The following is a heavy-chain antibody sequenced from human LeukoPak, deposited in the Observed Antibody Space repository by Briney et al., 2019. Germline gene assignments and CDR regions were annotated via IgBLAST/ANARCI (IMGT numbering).Heavy chain of an antibody. Sequence: ASVKVSCKASGYTFTSYDINWVRQATGQGLEWMGWMNPNSGNTGYAQKFQGRVTMTRNTSISTAYMELSSLRSEDTAVYYCARVPYYDYVWGSYRPNYYFDYWGQGTLVTVSS. CDR2: MNPNSGNT. D-gene: IGHD3-16*02. CDR1: GYTFTSYD. J-gene: IGHJ4*02. CDR3: ARVPYYDYVWGSYRPNYYFDY. V-gene: IGHV1-8*01.